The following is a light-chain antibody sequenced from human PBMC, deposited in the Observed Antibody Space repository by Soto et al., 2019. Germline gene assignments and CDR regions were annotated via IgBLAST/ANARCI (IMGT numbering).Light chain of an antibody. J-gene: IGLJ2*01. CDR2: DNN. CDR3: GTWDSSLSDYMV. V-gene: IGLV1-51*01. Sequence: QSVLTQPPSVSAAPGQKVTISCSGSNSNIGNNYVSWYQQFPGTAPKLLIYDNNKRPSGIPDRFSGSKSGTSATLGITGLQTGDEADYYCGTWDSSLSDYMVFGGGTKVTV. CDR1: NSNIGNNY.